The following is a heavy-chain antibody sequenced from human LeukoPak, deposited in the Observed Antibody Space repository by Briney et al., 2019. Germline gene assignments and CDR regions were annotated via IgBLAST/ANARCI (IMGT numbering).Heavy chain of an antibody. J-gene: IGHJ5*02. CDR1: GFTFSSYW. V-gene: IGHV3-7*02. CDR2: IKSDGSEK. D-gene: IGHD3-10*01. CDR3: ARGTFTMVRGVGGFDP. Sequence: GGSLRLSCAASGFTFSSYWMSWVRQAPGKGLAWVANIKSDGSEKYYVDSVKGRFTISRDNAEKSLYLQMNSLRAEDTAVYYCARGTFTMVRGVGGFDPWGQGTLVTVSS.